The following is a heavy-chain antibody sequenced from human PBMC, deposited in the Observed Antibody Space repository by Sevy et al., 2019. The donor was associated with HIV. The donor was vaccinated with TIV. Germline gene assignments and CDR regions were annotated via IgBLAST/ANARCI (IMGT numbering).Heavy chain of an antibody. V-gene: IGHV3-30*04. Sequence: GGSLRLSCAASGFTFSSYAMHWVRQAPGKGLEWVAVISYDGSNKYYADSVKGRFTISRDNSKNTLYLQMNSLRAEDTAVYYCAITKDYYDNSGYPFDYWGQGTLVTVSS. CDR1: GFTFSSYA. CDR2: ISYDGSNK. D-gene: IGHD3-22*01. J-gene: IGHJ4*02. CDR3: AITKDYYDNSGYPFDY.